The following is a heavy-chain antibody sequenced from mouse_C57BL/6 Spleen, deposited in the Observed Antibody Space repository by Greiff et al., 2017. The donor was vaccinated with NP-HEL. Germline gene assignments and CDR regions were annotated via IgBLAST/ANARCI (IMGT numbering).Heavy chain of an antibody. CDR3: ASAVKAWFAY. CDR2: IHPNSGST. CDR1: GYTFTSYW. Sequence: QVQLQQPGAELVKPGASVKLSCKASGYTFTSYWMHWVKQRPGQGLEWIGMIHPNSGSTNYNEKFKSKATLTVDTSSSTAYMQLSSLTSEDSAVYYCASAVKAWFAYWGQGTLVTVSA. J-gene: IGHJ3*01. D-gene: IGHD2-2*01. V-gene: IGHV1-64*01.